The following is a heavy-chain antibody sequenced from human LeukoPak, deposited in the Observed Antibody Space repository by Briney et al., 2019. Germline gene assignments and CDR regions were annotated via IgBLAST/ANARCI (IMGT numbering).Heavy chain of an antibody. CDR3: AKTVAGTSYYYYYGMDV. V-gene: IGHV3-23*01. J-gene: IGHJ6*02. Sequence: PGGSLRLSCSASGFTFSSYAMSWVRQAPGKGLEWVSVISGSGGSTYYADSVKGRFTISRDNSKNTLYLQMNSLRAEDTAVYNCAKTVAGTSYYYYYGMDVWGQGTMVTVSS. D-gene: IGHD6-19*01. CDR2: ISGSGGST. CDR1: GFTFSSYA.